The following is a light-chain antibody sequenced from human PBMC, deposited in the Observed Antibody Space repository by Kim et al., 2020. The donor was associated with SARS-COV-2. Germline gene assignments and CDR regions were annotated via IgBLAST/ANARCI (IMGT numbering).Light chain of an antibody. CDR1: KLGDKY. CDR2: QDN. J-gene: IGLJ2*01. V-gene: IGLV3-1*01. CDR3: QAWDGTSLV. Sequence: SYELTQTPSVSMSPGQPASITCSGDKLGDKYACWYQQKPGQSPLMLIYQDNKLPSGIPERFSGSTSGATATLTISGTQATDEADYYCQAWDGTSLVFGGGTQLTVL.